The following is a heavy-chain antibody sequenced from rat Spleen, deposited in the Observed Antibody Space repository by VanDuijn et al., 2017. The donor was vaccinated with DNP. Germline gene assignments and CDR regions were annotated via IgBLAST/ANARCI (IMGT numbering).Heavy chain of an antibody. J-gene: IGHJ1*01. V-gene: IGHV5-27*01. D-gene: IGHD1-1*01. CDR1: GFTFSNYD. CDR3: TTRGVGARYYWHFDF. Sequence: EVQLVESGGGLVQPGRSMKLSCVVSGFTFSNYDMAWVRQAPKKGLEWVAIVSHSDGITYYPDSVKGRFTISRDNSKSSLYLQMNSLKSEDTATYYCTTRGVGARYYWHFDFWGPGTMVTVSS. CDR2: VSHSDGIT.